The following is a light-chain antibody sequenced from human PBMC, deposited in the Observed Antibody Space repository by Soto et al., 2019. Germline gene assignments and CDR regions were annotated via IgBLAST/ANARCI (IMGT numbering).Light chain of an antibody. V-gene: IGKV2-28*01. CDR3: LQGLQTPPIT. J-gene: IGKJ5*01. Sequence: IVRTESPLYLPVIPGEPASISCRSSQSLQYSTGHNYLDWYFPTPGQPPQLLISLGSTRASGAPDRFSGSGSGTDFTLKISRVEADDVGVYYCLQGLQTPPITFGQGTRLEI. CDR1: QSLQYSTGHNY. CDR2: LGS.